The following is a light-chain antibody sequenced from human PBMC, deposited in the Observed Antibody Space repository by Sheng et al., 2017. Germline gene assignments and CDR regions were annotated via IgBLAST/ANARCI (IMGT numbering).Light chain of an antibody. V-gene: IGKV3D-15*01. CDR1: QSLSVNY. Sequence: EIVLTQSPGTLSLSPGERATLSCRASQSLSVNYLAWYQQKPGQAPRLLFYGASTRASGIPARFSGSGSGTEFTLTVSVLQSEDFAVYYCQQYDAWPRTFGQGTKVEIE. CDR3: QQYDAWPRT. CDR2: GAS. J-gene: IGKJ1*01.